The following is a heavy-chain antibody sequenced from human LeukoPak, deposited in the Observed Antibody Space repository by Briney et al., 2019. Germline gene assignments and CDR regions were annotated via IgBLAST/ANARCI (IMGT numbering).Heavy chain of an antibody. J-gene: IGHJ3*02. V-gene: IGHV3-23*01. CDR3: ARDWPSEWQQLPDYDAVDI. CDR2: ISGSGGNT. Sequence: GGSLRVSCAASRCTFSSYAMSWVRQPPGKELEWVSSISGSGGNTYYADSVKGRFTISRDNSKNTLYVQMNSLRDEDTAVYYCARDWPSEWQQLPDYDAVDIWGQGTMVTVSS. CDR1: RCTFSSYA. D-gene: IGHD6-13*01.